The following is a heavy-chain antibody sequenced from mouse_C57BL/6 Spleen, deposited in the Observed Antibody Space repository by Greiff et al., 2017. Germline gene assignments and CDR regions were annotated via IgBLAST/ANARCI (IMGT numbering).Heavy chain of an antibody. J-gene: IGHJ3*01. CDR2: IYPRSGNT. CDR1: GYTFTSYG. D-gene: IGHD2-4*01. CDR3: ARGGTYYDYDAGAWFAY. V-gene: IGHV1-81*01. Sequence: QVQLQQSGAELARPGASVKLSCKASGYTFTSYGISWVKQRTGQGLEWIGEIYPRSGNTYYNEKFKGKATLTADKSSSTAYMELRSLTSEDSAVYFCARGGTYYDYDAGAWFAYWGQGTLVTVSA.